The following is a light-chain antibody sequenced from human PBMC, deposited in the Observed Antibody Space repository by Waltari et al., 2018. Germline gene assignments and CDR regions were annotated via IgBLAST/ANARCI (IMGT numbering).Light chain of an antibody. CDR1: QSITRY. Sequence: DIQMTHSPSSLSASVVDRVTITCRASQSITRYLNWYQQKPGKAPKLLIYTTSTLQSDIPSRFSGSGSGTDFTLTISSLQPEDFATYYCQQSFNTPRTFGQGTKLEIK. J-gene: IGKJ2*01. CDR2: TTS. CDR3: QQSFNTPRT. V-gene: IGKV1-39*01.